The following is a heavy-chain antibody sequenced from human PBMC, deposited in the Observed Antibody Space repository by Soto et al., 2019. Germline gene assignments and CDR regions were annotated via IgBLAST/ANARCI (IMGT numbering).Heavy chain of an antibody. CDR2: TYYRSKWYN. V-gene: IGHV6-1*01. J-gene: IGHJ6*02. Sequence: QVQLQQSGPGLVKPSQTLSLTCAISGDSVSSNSAAWNWIRQSPSRGLEWLGRTYYRSKWYNDYAVSVKSRITISPDTSKNQFCLQLNSVTPEDTAVYYCARDLGILTGYSLYYYYGMDVWGQGTTVTVSS. D-gene: IGHD3-9*01. CDR1: GDSVSSNSAA. CDR3: ARDLGILTGYSLYYYYGMDV.